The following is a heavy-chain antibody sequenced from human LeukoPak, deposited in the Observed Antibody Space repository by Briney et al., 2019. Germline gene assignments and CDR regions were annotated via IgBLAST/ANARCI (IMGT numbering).Heavy chain of an antibody. D-gene: IGHD3-22*01. Sequence: PGGSLRLSCAASGFTFSSYAMSWVRQAPGKGLEWVSAISGSGGSTYYADSVKGRFTISRDNSKNTLYLQMNSLRAEDTAVYYCATNGPDYYDQSWFDPWGQGTLVTVSS. CDR1: GFTFSSYA. CDR2: ISGSGGST. V-gene: IGHV3-23*01. J-gene: IGHJ5*02. CDR3: ATNGPDYYDQSWFDP.